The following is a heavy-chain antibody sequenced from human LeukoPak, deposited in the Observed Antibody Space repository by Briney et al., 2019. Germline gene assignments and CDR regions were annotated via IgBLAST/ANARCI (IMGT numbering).Heavy chain of an antibody. V-gene: IGHV3-23*01. D-gene: IGHD4-17*01. CDR1: GFTFSSYA. J-gene: IGHJ1*01. Sequence: SGGSLRLSCAASGFTFSSYAMTWVRKAPGKGLECVSAIGGSGDSTYYADSVKGRFTISRDNSKNTLSLQMNSLRAEDTAVYYCARDRTGDYISAKYFPHWGKGTLVTVSP. CDR3: ARDRTGDYISAKYFPH. CDR2: IGGSGDST.